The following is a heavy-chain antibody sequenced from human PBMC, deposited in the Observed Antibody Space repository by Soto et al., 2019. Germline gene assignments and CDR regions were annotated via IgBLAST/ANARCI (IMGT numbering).Heavy chain of an antibody. CDR2: IYYSGRT. CDR1: GGSISSSSYY. V-gene: IGHV4-39*01. J-gene: IGHJ4*02. D-gene: IGHD2-15*01. Sequence: QLKLQESGPGLVKPSETLSLTCTVSGGSISSSSYYWGWIRQPPGQGLEWIGSIYYSGRTYYNTSLKSRVTISVDTSNNQCYLKLTSLTAADTAVYYCARRTLVVVASTPFDYWGQGTLVTDSS. CDR3: ARRTLVVVASTPFDY.